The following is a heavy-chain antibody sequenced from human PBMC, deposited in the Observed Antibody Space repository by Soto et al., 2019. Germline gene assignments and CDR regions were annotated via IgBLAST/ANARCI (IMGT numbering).Heavy chain of an antibody. D-gene: IGHD2-15*01. CDR2: INPNSGGT. CDR1: GYTFTSYG. Sequence: ASVKVSCKASGYTFTSYGISWVRQAPGQGLEWMGWINPNSGGTNYAQKFQGWVTMTRDTSISTAYMELSRLRSDDTAVYYCARDEGFRDYFDYWGQGTLVTVSS. CDR3: ARDEGFRDYFDY. V-gene: IGHV1-2*04. J-gene: IGHJ4*02.